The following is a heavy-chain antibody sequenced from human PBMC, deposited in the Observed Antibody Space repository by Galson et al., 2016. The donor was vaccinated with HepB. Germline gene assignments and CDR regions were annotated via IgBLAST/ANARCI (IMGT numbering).Heavy chain of an antibody. CDR2: ISYHGSNK. Sequence: SLRLSCAASVFTFNTYDIHWVRQAPGKGLEWVALISYHGSNKYFPDSVKGRFTISRDNSKNTLFLQMTSLRAEDTAVYSCASNYVRGQWYFDVWGRGTLVIVSS. D-gene: IGHD3-10*02. V-gene: IGHV3-30*03. CDR1: VFTFNTYD. CDR3: ASNYVRGQWYFDV. J-gene: IGHJ2*01.